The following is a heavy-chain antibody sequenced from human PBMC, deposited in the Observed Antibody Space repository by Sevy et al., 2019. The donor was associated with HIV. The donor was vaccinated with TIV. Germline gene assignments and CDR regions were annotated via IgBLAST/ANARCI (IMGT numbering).Heavy chain of an antibody. CDR3: AKGRQLVSGRFGTYFDS. V-gene: IGHV3-23*01. CDR1: EFTSRAFA. J-gene: IGHJ4*02. Sequence: GGSLRLSCTVTEFTSRAFAMSWVRQTPEKGLEWVSSISGSGGLTHYADSVKGRFTISRDNSKDSLFLQMNSLRADDTAVYFCAKGRQLVSGRFGTYFDSWGQGILVTVSS. D-gene: IGHD6-13*01. CDR2: ISGSGGLT.